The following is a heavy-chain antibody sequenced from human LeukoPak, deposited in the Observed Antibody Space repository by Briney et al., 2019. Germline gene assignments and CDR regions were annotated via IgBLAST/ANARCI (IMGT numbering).Heavy chain of an antibody. CDR2: IYPGDSNA. CDR1: GDIFTTYW. CDR3: ARHVVVSPANDRPSYSWFDP. J-gene: IGHJ5*02. V-gene: IGHV5-51*01. D-gene: IGHD2-2*01. Sequence: GEPLKISCKSSGDIFTTYWIGWVRQMPGEGLEWMGIIYPGDSNAKYRPSFQGQVTITADESINTVYLQWSSLKASDTAMYYCARHVVVSPANDRPSYSWFDPWGQGTLVTVSS.